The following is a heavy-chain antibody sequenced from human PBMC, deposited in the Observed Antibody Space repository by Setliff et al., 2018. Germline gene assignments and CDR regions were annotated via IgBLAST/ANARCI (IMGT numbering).Heavy chain of an antibody. D-gene: IGHD2-2*01. V-gene: IGHV5-10-1*01. J-gene: IGHJ5*01. CDR3: ARPIESSRWHPFGS. CDR2: VDPSDSYA. CDR1: EYSFIDYW. Sequence: PGESLKISCRGSEYSFIDYWISWVRQKPGGGLEWMGKVDPSDSYATYGPSFQGHVIISVDTSINTVYLQWSRLEASDSGIYYCARPIESSRWHPFGSWGHGTLVTVSS.